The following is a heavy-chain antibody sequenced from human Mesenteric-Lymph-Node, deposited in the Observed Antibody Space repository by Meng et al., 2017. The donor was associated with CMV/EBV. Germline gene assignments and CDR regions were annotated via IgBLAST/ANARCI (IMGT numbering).Heavy chain of an antibody. V-gene: IGHV4-30-4*08. CDR1: GGSITNNDYY. CDR2: IYYSGST. Sequence: SETLSLTCTVSGGSITNNDYYWSWIRQPPGKGLEWIGYIYYSGSTYYNPSLKSRVTISVDTSKNQFSLKLSSVTAADTAVYYCARSVLRFLEWLPDSDYWGQGTLVTVSS. D-gene: IGHD3-3*01. J-gene: IGHJ4*02. CDR3: ARSVLRFLEWLPDSDY.